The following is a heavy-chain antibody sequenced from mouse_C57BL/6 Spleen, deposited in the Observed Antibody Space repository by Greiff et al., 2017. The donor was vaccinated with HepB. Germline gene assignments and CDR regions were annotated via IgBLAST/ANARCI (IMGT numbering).Heavy chain of an antibody. CDR2: IDPSDSYT. CDR3: ARGGDFDY. CDR1: GYTFTSYW. J-gene: IGHJ2*01. V-gene: IGHV1-59*01. Sequence: VQLQQPGAELVRPGTSVKLSCKASGYTFTSYWMHWVKQRPGQGLEWIGVIDPSDSYTNYNQKFKGKATLTVDTSSSTAYMQLSSLTSDDSAVYYCARGGDFDYWGQGTTLTVSS.